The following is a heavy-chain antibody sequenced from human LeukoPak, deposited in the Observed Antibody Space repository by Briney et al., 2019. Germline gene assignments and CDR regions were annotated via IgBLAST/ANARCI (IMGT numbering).Heavy chain of an antibody. CDR1: RFTFSSYA. Sequence: GGSLRLSCAASRFTFSSYAMSWVRQAPGKGLEWVSYISTSSSTISYADSVKGRFTISRDNAKNSLYLQMNSLRAEDTAVYYCARGHYDYVWGNYRQRTSDYWGQGTLVTVS. CDR2: ISTSSSTI. CDR3: ARGHYDYVWGNYRQRTSDY. J-gene: IGHJ4*02. D-gene: IGHD3-16*02. V-gene: IGHV3-48*04.